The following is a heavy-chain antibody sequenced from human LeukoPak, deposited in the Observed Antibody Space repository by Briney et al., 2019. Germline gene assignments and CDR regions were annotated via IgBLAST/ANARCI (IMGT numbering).Heavy chain of an antibody. D-gene: IGHD3-10*01. J-gene: IGHJ6*03. CDR1: GYTFTGYY. CDR2: IIPIFGTA. V-gene: IGHV1-69*13. Sequence: SVKVSCKASGYTFTGYYMHWVRQAPGQGLEWMGGIIPIFGTANYAQKFQGRVTITADESTSTAYMELSSLRSEDTAVYYCARDKAPYMVREGYYYYMDVWGKGTTVTISS. CDR3: ARDKAPYMVREGYYYYMDV.